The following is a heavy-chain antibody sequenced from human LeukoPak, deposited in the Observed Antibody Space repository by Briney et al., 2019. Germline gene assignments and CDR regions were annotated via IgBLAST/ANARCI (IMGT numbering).Heavy chain of an antibody. CDR2: ISSSSSTI. V-gene: IGHV3-48*04. CDR3: ARSAAPYY. J-gene: IGHJ4*02. D-gene: IGHD2-2*01. CDR1: GFTFSTYS. Sequence: GGSLRLSCAASGFTFSTYSLNWVRQAPGKGLEWVSYISSSSSTIYYADSVKGRFTISRDNANNLLYLQMNSPRAEDTAVYYCARSAAPYYWGQGTLVTVSS.